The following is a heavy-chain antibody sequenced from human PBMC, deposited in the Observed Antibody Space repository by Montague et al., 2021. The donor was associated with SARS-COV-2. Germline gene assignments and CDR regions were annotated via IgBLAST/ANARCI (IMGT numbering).Heavy chain of an antibody. CDR3: ARDSRTDFDWLFPDSGSYYYYMDV. Sequence: SETLSLTCTVSGDSISSGGYYWSWIRQHPGKGLEWIGYIYYSGSTNYNPSLKSRVTISVDTSKDQFSLKLSSVTAADTAVYYCARDSRTDFDWLFPDSGSYYYYMDVWGKGTTVTVSS. J-gene: IGHJ6*03. D-gene: IGHD3-9*01. CDR2: IYYSGST. V-gene: IGHV4-61*08. CDR1: GDSISSGGYY.